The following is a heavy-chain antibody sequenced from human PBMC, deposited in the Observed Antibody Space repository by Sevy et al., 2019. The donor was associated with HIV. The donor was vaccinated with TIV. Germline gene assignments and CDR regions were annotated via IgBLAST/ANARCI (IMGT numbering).Heavy chain of an antibody. Sequence: SCAASGFTFSSYAMHWVRQAPGKGLEWVAVISYDGSNKYYADSVKGRFTISRDNSKNTLYLQMNSLRAEDTAVYYCAREPNYYGSGSPSGYFDYWGQGTLVTVSS. CDR2: ISYDGSNK. J-gene: IGHJ4*02. V-gene: IGHV3-30-3*01. CDR1: GFTFSSYA. D-gene: IGHD3-10*01. CDR3: AREPNYYGSGSPSGYFDY.